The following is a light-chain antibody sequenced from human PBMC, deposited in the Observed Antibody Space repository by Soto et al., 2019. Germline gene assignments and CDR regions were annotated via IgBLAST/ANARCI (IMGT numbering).Light chain of an antibody. CDR1: SSNIGSNT. J-gene: IGLJ1*01. V-gene: IGLV1-44*01. CDR2: SNN. Sequence: QSVLTQPPSVSGTPGQRVTISCSGSSSNIGSNTVNWYQQLPGTAPKLLIYSNNQRPSGVPDRFSGSKSGTSASLAISGLQSEDEDDYYCAAWDDSVYVFGTGTKLTVL. CDR3: AAWDDSVYV.